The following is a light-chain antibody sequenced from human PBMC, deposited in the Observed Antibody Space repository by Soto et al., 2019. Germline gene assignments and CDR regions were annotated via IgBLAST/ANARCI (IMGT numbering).Light chain of an antibody. V-gene: IGKV3-15*01. CDR1: QSVSSY. Sequence: EIVLTQFPATLSLSPGYRSTLSCRASQSVSSYLAWYQQKPGQAPRLLIYGSSTRATGIPARFSGSGSGTEFTLTISSLQSEDFAIYFCQQYNNWPFSFGQGTRLEIK. CDR3: QQYNNWPFS. CDR2: GSS. J-gene: IGKJ5*01.